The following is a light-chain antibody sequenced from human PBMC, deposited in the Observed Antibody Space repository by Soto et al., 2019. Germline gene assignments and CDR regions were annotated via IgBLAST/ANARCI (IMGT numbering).Light chain of an antibody. Sequence: DIQMTQSPSTLSGSVGDRVTITCRASQTISSWLAWYHQKPGKAPKLLIYKASTLKSGVPSRFSGSGSGTEFTLTISSLQPDDFATYYCRHYNSYSEAFGQGTKV. CDR2: KAS. J-gene: IGKJ1*01. CDR3: RHYNSYSEA. V-gene: IGKV1-5*03. CDR1: QTISSW.